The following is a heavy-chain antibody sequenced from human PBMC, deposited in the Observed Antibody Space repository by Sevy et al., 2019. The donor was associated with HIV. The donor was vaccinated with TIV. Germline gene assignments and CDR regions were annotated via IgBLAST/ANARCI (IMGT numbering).Heavy chain of an antibody. V-gene: IGHV3-74*01. CDR1: GFTFSSHW. J-gene: IGHJ6*02. Sequence: GSLRLSCAVSGFTFSSHWMFWVRQAPGKGLVWVSHINSHGTITNYADSVKGRFAISRDNTKNTIYLQMNSLRAEDTAVYYCARGQLLQFLEWPSYGLDVWGQGPRSPSP. CDR2: INSHGTIT. CDR3: ARGQLLQFLEWPSYGLDV. D-gene: IGHD3-3*01.